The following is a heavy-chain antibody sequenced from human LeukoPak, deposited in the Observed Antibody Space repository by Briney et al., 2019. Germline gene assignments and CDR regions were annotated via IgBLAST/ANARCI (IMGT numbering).Heavy chain of an antibody. CDR3: AKDNRRHYTSGPNPDSLH. Sequence: GGSLRLSCAGFGFIFNNYAMHWVRQPPGKGLEWVSGISWNSGSIDYADSVKGRFTISRDNAKNSLYLQMNSLRVEDTAFYYCAKDNRRHYTSGPNPDSLHWGQGALVTVSS. J-gene: IGHJ4*02. V-gene: IGHV3-9*01. CDR2: ISWNSGSI. CDR1: GFIFNNYA. D-gene: IGHD6-19*01.